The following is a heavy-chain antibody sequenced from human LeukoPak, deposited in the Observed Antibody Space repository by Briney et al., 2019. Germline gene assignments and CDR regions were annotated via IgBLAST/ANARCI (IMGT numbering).Heavy chain of an antibody. V-gene: IGHV3-11*03. D-gene: IGHD4-17*01. CDR3: ARRYYGVVNS. Sequence: GGSLRLSCAASGLTFSDYYMSWVRQAPGKGLEWVSYITSRSDYTNYADSVKGRFTISRDNAKNSLYLQMNSLRAEDTAVYYCARRYYGVVNSWGQGALVTVSS. CDR2: ITSRSDYT. CDR1: GLTFSDYY. J-gene: IGHJ5*02.